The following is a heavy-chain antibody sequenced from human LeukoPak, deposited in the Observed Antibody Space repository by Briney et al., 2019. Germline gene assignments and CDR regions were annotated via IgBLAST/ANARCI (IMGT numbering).Heavy chain of an antibody. V-gene: IGHV3-48*01. D-gene: IGHD6-19*01. J-gene: IGHJ4*02. Sequence: SVKGRFTISRDNAKNSLYLQMNSLRAEDTAVYYCAGGGFDTSGWLDYWGQGALVTVSS. CDR3: AGGGFDTSGWLDY.